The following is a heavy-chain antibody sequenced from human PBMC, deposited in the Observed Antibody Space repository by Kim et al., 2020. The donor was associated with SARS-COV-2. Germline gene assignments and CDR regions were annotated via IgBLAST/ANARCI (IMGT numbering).Heavy chain of an antibody. V-gene: IGHV1-18*01. CDR3: ARDLKIPIAAAGPYYYYGMDV. CDR1: GYTFTSYG. Sequence: ASVKVSCKASGYTFTSYGISWVRQAPGQGLEWMGWISAYNGNTNYAQKLQGRVTMTTDTSTSTAYMELRSLRSDDTAVYYCARDLKIPIAAAGPYYYYGMDVWGQGTTVTVSS. CDR2: ISAYNGNT. D-gene: IGHD6-13*01. J-gene: IGHJ6*02.